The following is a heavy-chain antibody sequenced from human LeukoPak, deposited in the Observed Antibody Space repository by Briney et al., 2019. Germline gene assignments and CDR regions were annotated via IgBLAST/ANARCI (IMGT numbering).Heavy chain of an antibody. J-gene: IGHJ4*02. D-gene: IGHD5/OR15-5a*01. Sequence: SETLSLTCTVSGGSISSYYWSWIRQPPGKGLEWIGYIYYSGSTNYNPSLKSRVTISVDTSKNQFSLKLSSVTAADTAVYYCARGTVDIVSTYFDYWGQGTLVTVSS. CDR2: IYYSGST. CDR3: ARGTVDIVSTYFDY. V-gene: IGHV4-59*08. CDR1: GGSISSYY.